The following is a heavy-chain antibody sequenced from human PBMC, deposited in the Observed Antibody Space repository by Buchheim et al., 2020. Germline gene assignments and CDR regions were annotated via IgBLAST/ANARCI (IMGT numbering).Heavy chain of an antibody. CDR3: ARVVVVTADHYFDY. CDR1: GFTISSYS. D-gene: IGHD2-21*02. Sequence: EVQLVESGGGLVKPGGSLRLSCAASGFTISSYSLNWVRQAPGKGLEWVSSISSSSSYIYYADSLKGRFTISRDNATNSLYLQMNSLRAEDTAVYYCARVVVVTADHYFDYWGQGTL. J-gene: IGHJ4*02. V-gene: IGHV3-21*01. CDR2: ISSSSSYI.